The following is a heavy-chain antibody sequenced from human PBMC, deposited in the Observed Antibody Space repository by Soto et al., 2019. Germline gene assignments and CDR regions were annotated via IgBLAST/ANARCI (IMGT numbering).Heavy chain of an antibody. CDR3: ARSYVDYINLDY. Sequence: PSETLSPTCTVFGGSISSYYWSWTRQPPGKGLEWIGYIYYSGSNNHNPSLKSRVTISVDTSKNQFSLKLSSVTAADTAVYFCARSYVDYINLDYWGQGTLVTVSS. CDR2: IYYSGSN. V-gene: IGHV4-59*01. CDR1: GGSISSYY. J-gene: IGHJ4*02. D-gene: IGHD4-4*01.